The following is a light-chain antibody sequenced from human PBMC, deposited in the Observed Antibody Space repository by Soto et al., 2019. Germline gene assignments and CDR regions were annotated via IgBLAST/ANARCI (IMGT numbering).Light chain of an antibody. J-gene: IGLJ1*01. CDR3: SSYAGSPVYV. CDR1: SSDVGGYNY. V-gene: IGLV2-8*01. CDR2: EVS. Sequence: QSALTQPPSASGSPGQSVTISCTGTSSDVGGYNYVSWYQQHPGKAPKLMIYEVSKRPSGVPDRFSGSKSGNTASLTVSGLQAEDEADYYCSSYAGSPVYVFGTGTKVTVL.